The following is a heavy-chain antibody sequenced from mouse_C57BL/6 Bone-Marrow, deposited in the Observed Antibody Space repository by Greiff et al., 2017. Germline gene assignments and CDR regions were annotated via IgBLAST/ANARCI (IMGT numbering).Heavy chain of an antibody. D-gene: IGHD2-1*01. J-gene: IGHJ3*01. CDR1: GFTFSSYA. CDR2: ISDGGSYT. Sequence: VQRVESGGGLVKPGGSLKLSCAASGFTFSSYAMSWVRQTPEKRLEWVATISDGGSYTYYPDNVKGRFTISRDNAKNNLYLQMSHLKSEDTAMYYCARDQGYGNYAWFAYWGQGTLVTVSA. CDR3: ARDQGYGNYAWFAY. V-gene: IGHV5-4*01.